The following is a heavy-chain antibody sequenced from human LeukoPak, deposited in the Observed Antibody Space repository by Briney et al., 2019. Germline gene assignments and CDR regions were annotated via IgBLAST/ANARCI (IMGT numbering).Heavy chain of an antibody. J-gene: IGHJ6*03. Sequence: GGTLRLSCGGSGFIFNNYGMNWVRQAPGKGLEWVSSVTISGDTTYYADSVKGRFTISRDNSKNTVFLVMSSLRAEDTAVYYCARGRGRNPSGYYYYMDVWGKGTTVTISS. D-gene: IGHD2-15*01. V-gene: IGHV3-23*01. CDR3: ARGRGRNPSGYYYYMDV. CDR1: GFIFNNYG. CDR2: VTISGDTT.